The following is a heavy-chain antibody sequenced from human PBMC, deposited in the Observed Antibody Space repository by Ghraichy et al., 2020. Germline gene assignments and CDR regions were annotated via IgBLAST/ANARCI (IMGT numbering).Heavy chain of an antibody. Sequence: GGSLRLPCAASGFTFSSYSMNWVRQAPGKGLEWVSYITSSSSTIYYADSVKGRFTISRDNAKNSLYLQMNSLRAEDTAVYYCARGLKLIVVGLDSWGQGPLLIVSS. CDR2: ITSSSSTI. CDR1: GFTFSSYS. V-gene: IGHV3-48*04. D-gene: IGHD3-22*01. CDR3: ARGLKLIVVGLDS. J-gene: IGHJ4*02.